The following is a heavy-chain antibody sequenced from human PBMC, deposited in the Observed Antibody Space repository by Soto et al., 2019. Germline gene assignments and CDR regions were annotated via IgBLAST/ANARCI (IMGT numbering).Heavy chain of an antibody. CDR2: INHSGST. CDR3: ARGSGYCSGGSCYSFYYYYYMDV. V-gene: IGHV4-34*01. CDR1: GGSFSGYY. J-gene: IGHJ6*03. Sequence: SETLSLTCAVYGGSFSGYYWSWIRQPPGKGLEWIGEINHSGSTNYNPSLKSRVTISVDTSKNQFSLKLSSVTAADTAVYYCARGSGYCSGGSCYSFYYYYYMDVWGKGTTVTVSS. D-gene: IGHD2-15*01.